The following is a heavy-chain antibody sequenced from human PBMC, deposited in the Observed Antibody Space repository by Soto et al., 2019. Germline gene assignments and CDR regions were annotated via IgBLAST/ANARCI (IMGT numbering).Heavy chain of an antibody. CDR3: TTHEEGAPWAGGFDS. CDR1: GFRFRTRA. D-gene: IGHD1-26*01. V-gene: IGHV3-23*01. Sequence: GESLKISCAASGFRFRTRAMSWVRQAPGKGLEWVASIRPGGDSTYYADSVKGRFAVSRDNSNATLYLQMDSLRVEGTAIYYCTTHEEGAPWAGGFDSWGQGTLVTVSS. CDR2: IRPGGDST. J-gene: IGHJ5*01.